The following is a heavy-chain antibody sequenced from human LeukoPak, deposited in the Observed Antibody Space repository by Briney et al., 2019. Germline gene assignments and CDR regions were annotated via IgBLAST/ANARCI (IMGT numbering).Heavy chain of an antibody. Sequence: SETLSLTCAVYGGSFSGYYWSWIRQPPGKGLEWIGEINHSGSTNYNPSLKSRVTISVDTSKNQFSLKLSSVTAADTAVYYCARQSSGWAYYYYYGMDVWAKGPRSPSP. V-gene: IGHV4-34*01. CDR1: GGSFSGYY. CDR2: INHSGST. J-gene: IGHJ6*02. D-gene: IGHD6-19*01. CDR3: ARQSSGWAYYYYYGMDV.